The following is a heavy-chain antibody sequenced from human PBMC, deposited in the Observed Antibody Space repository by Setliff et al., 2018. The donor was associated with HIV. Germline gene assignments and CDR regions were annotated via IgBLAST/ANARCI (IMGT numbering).Heavy chain of an antibody. V-gene: IGHV3-23*01. Sequence: GGSLRLSCTVSGFPFDIFAMSWVRQAPGKGLEWVSAISASGGSTYYADSVKGRFTISRDNSKNTLYLQMNSLRAEDTAVFYCAKIRIIGASRVDFDYWGQGTLVTVSS. CDR2: ISASGGST. J-gene: IGHJ4*02. D-gene: IGHD2-15*01. CDR1: GFPFDIFA. CDR3: AKIRIIGASRVDFDY.